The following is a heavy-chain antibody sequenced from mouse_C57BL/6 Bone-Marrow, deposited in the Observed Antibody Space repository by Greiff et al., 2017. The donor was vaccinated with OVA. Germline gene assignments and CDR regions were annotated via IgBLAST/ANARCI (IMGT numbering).Heavy chain of an antibody. CDR3: TRGYSNYYAMDY. Sequence: VQLQQSGAELVRPGASVTLSCKASGYTFTDYEMHWVKQTPVHGLEWIGAIDPETGGTAYNQKFKGKAILTADKSSCTAYMDLRSLTSEDSAVYYCTRGYSNYYAMDYWGQGTSVTVSS. J-gene: IGHJ4*01. V-gene: IGHV1-15*01. CDR1: GYTFTDYE. D-gene: IGHD2-5*01. CDR2: IDPETGGT.